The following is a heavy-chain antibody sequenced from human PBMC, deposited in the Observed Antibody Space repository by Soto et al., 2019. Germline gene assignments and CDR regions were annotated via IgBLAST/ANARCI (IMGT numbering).Heavy chain of an antibody. Sequence: SDTLSLTCTVSGGSISSGDYYWSWIRQPPGKGLEWIGYILYSGTTNYNPSLESRLTISVDTSKNQFSLKLTSVTAADTAVYYCARNGALDYWGRGTLVTVSS. CDR2: ILYSGTT. CDR1: GGSISSGDYY. V-gene: IGHV4-30-4*02. D-gene: IGHD2-8*01. CDR3: ARNGALDY. J-gene: IGHJ4*02.